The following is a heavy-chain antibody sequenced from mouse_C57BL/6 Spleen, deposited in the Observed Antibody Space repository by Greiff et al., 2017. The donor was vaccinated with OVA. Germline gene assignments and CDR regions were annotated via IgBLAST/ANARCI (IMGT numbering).Heavy chain of an antibody. CDR1: GYTFTSYW. V-gene: IGHV1-7*01. Sequence: VQLQQSGAELAKPGASVKLSCKASGYTFTSYWMHWVKQRPGQGLEWIGYINPSSGYTKYNQKFKDKATLTADKSSSTAYMQLSSLTYEDSAVXYCVRDYGSSHCYFDVWGTETTVTASS. D-gene: IGHD1-1*01. J-gene: IGHJ1*03. CDR2: INPSSGYT. CDR3: VRDYGSSHCYFDV.